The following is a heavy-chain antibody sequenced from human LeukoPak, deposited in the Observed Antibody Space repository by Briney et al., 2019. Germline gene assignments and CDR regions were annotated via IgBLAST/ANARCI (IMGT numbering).Heavy chain of an antibody. CDR2: INHSGST. D-gene: IGHD3-22*01. Sequence: SETLSLTCAVYGGSFSGYYWSWIRQPPGKGLEWIGEINHSGSTNYNPSLKSRVTISVDTSKNQFSLKLSSVTAADTAVYYCARARRYYDSSGYYRTYYFDYWGQGTLVTVSS. V-gene: IGHV4-34*01. J-gene: IGHJ4*02. CDR3: ARARRYYDSSGYYRTYYFDY. CDR1: GGSFSGYY.